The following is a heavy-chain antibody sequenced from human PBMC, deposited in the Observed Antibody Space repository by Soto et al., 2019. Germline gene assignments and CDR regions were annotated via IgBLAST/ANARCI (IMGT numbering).Heavy chain of an antibody. CDR3: AKDLVDYGSGSYYAFDY. J-gene: IGHJ4*02. CDR2: ISYDGSNK. V-gene: IGHV3-30*18. Sequence: ESGGGVVQPGRSLRLSCAASGFTFSSYGMHWVRQAPGKGLEWVAVISYDGSNKYYADSVKGRFTISRDNSKNTLYLQMNSLRAEDTAVYYCAKDLVDYGSGSYYAFDYWGQGTLVTVSS. CDR1: GFTFSSYG. D-gene: IGHD3-10*01.